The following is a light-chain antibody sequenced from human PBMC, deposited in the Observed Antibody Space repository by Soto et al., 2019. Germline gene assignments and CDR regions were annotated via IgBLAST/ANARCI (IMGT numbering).Light chain of an antibody. V-gene: IGLV1-40*01. J-gene: IGLJ3*02. Sequence: QSVLTQPPSVSGAPGQRVTISCTGYNSNIGAGYDVHWYQQLPGTAPKLLFSGNSNRPSGVPDRFSASKSGTSASLAITGLQAEDEADYYCQSYDSSLSGWVFGGGTKLTVL. CDR1: NSNIGAGYD. CDR3: QSYDSSLSGWV. CDR2: GNS.